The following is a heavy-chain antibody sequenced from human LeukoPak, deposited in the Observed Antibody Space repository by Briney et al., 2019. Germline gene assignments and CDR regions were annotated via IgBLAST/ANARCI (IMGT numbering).Heavy chain of an antibody. CDR2: ISPSGST. CDR3: ARAFAGTRFDY. Sequence: SETLSLTCNVSVSAYSISNYYWTWIRRPAGKGLEWIGLISPSGSTSSTPSLRSRFTMSLDTSKTQFSLRLSSVTAADTAVYYCARAFAGTRFDYWGQGTLVTVSS. CDR1: AYSISNYY. D-gene: IGHD1-1*01. J-gene: IGHJ4*02. V-gene: IGHV4-4*07.